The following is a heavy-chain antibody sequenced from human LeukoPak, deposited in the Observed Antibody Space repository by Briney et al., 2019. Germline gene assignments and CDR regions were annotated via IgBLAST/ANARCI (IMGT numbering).Heavy chain of an antibody. J-gene: IGHJ4*02. CDR2: IYYSGST. D-gene: IGHD4-17*01. V-gene: IGHV4-39*01. CDR1: GGSISSSSYY. Sequence: SETLSLTCTVSGGSISSSSYYWGWIRQPPGKGLEWIGSIYYSGSTYYNPSLKSRVTTSVDTSKNQFSLKLSSVTAADTAVYYCALSGDRKRTRFDYWGQGTLVTVSS. CDR3: ALSGDRKRTRFDY.